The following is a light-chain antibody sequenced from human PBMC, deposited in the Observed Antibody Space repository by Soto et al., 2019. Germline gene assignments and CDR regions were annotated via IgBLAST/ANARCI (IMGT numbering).Light chain of an antibody. CDR2: DTS. J-gene: IGKJ2*01. CDR3: HRRDT. Sequence: EIVLTQSPATLSLSPGESATLSCRASESISRLAWYQHKPGQAPRLFIYDTSKRATGIPARFSGSGSGTDFTLTISSLEPEDFAVYYCHRRDTFGLGTILEIK. CDR1: ESISR. V-gene: IGKV3-11*01.